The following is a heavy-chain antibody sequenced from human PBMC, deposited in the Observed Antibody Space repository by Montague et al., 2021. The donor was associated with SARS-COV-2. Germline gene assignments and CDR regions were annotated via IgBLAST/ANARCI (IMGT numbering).Heavy chain of an antibody. CDR3: ARDSKPDWVPYWYFDL. J-gene: IGHJ2*01. CDR2: IYSSGST. Sequence: SLRLSCAASGFTVSSNYMSWVRQAPGKGLEWVSVIYSSGSTYYADSVKGRFTISRDNSKNTLYLQMNSLRAEDTAVYYCARDSKPDWVPYWYFDLWGRGTLVTVSS. D-gene: IGHD3-9*01. CDR1: GFTVSSNY. V-gene: IGHV3-53*01.